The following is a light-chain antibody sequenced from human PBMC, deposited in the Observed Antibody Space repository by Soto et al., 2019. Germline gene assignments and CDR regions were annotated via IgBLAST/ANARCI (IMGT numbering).Light chain of an antibody. CDR1: SSNVGGYNY. J-gene: IGLJ1*01. CDR3: SSYAGSNNLRV. V-gene: IGLV2-8*01. Sequence: QSALTQPPSASGSPGQSVTISCTGTSSNVGGYNYVSWYQQHPGKAPKLMIYDVSKRPSGVPDRSSGSKSGNTASLTVSGLQPEDEADYYCSSYAGSNNLRVFGTGTKLTVL. CDR2: DVS.